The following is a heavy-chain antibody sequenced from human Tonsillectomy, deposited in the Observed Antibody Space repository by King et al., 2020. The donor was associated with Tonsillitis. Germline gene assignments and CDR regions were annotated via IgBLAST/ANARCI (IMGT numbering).Heavy chain of an antibody. V-gene: IGHV4-59*08. CDR1: GGSVSSYF. Sequence: LQLQESGPGLVKPSETLSLTCTVSGGSVSSYFWSWIRQPPGKGLEWIGYIYYSGSTNYNPSLKSRVTISVDKSKNQFSLKLSSVTAADTAVYYCASSRMEYYYDSSGYSQASFDYWGQGTLVTVSS. J-gene: IGHJ4*02. CDR2: IYYSGST. CDR3: ASSRMEYYYDSSGYSQASFDY. D-gene: IGHD3-22*01.